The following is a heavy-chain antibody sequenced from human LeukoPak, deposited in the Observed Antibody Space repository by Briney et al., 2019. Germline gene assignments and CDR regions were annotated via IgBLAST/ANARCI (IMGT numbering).Heavy chain of an antibody. Sequence: GGPLRPSLAASGLPFSTYAMSWVRQAPGKGLDGVSGIRGSGASTYYADSVKGRFTISRDNSKNTLYLQMNSLRAEDTAVYYCAKEGYGSGLDYWGQGTLVTVSS. CDR1: GLPFSTYA. CDR2: IRGSGAST. CDR3: AKEGYGSGLDY. J-gene: IGHJ4*02. D-gene: IGHD3-10*01. V-gene: IGHV3-23*01.